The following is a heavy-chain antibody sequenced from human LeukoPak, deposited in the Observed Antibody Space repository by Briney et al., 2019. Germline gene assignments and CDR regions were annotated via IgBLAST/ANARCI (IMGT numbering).Heavy chain of an antibody. CDR3: AKHYHSSGRGRVFDP. D-gene: IGHD3-10*01. CDR2: IRYSGNT. Sequence: PSDTLSLTCTVSGDSISNYYWSWIRQPPGKGLEWIGYIRYSGNTKYNSSLKGRVTIFLDTAKSQFSLRLSPVIAADTAVYYCAKHYHSSGRGRVFDPWCQGTLVTVSS. V-gene: IGHV4-59*07. CDR1: GDSISNYY. J-gene: IGHJ5*02.